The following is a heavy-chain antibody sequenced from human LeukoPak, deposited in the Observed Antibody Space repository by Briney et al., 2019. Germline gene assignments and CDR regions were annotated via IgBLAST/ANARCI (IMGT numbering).Heavy chain of an antibody. V-gene: IGHV4-61*02. CDR1: GGSICSGSYY. CDR2: IYTSGST. Sequence: SETLSLTCTVSGGSICSGSYYWSWIRQPAGKGLEWIGRIYTSGSTNYNPSLKSRVTISVDTSKNQFSLKLSSVTAADTAVYYCARLEYYFDYWGQGTLVTVSS. D-gene: IGHD3-3*01. CDR3: ARLEYYFDY. J-gene: IGHJ4*02.